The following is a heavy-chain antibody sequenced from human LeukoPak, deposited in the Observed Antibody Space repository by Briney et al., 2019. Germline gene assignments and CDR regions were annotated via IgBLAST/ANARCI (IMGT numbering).Heavy chain of an antibody. Sequence: ASVTVSCKASGYTFTNYTLNWVRQAPGQGLEWMGWISAYNGNTNYAQKLQGRVTMTTDTSTSTAYMELRSLRSDDTAVYYCARDTDASPFDYWGQGTLVTVSS. J-gene: IGHJ4*02. CDR3: ARDTDASPFDY. V-gene: IGHV1-18*01. CDR1: GYTFTNYT. CDR2: ISAYNGNT.